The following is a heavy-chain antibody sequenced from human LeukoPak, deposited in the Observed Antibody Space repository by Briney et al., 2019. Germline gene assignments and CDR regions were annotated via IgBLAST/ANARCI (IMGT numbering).Heavy chain of an antibody. CDR1: GGSIGSYY. Sequence: PSETLSLTCTVSGGSIGSYYWSWIRQPPGKGLEWIGYIYYSRSTNYNPSLKSRVTISVDTSKNQFSLKLSSVTAADTAVYYCARHPVYSSSWYTPPYYYGMDVWGQGTTVTVSS. J-gene: IGHJ6*02. CDR2: IYYSRST. CDR3: ARHPVYSSSWYTPPYYYGMDV. V-gene: IGHV4-59*08. D-gene: IGHD6-13*01.